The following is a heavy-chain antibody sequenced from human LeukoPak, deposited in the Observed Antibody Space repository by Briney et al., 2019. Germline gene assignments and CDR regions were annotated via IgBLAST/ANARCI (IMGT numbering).Heavy chain of an antibody. J-gene: IGHJ4*02. CDR3: AKGDGYNQHTFDY. CDR1: GFTFSSYG. D-gene: IGHD5-24*01. CDR2: IRYDGSNK. V-gene: IGHV3-30*02. Sequence: GGSLRLSCAASGFTFSSYGMHWVRQAPGKGLEWVAFIRYDGSNKYYADSVKGRFTISRDNSKNTLYLQMNSLRAEETAVYYCAKGDGYNQHTFDYWGQGTLVTVSS.